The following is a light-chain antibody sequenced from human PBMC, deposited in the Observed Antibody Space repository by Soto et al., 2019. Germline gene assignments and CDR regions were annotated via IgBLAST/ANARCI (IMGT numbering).Light chain of an antibody. CDR3: QQCDSSPRT. J-gene: IGKJ1*01. CDR2: GAS. Sequence: EIERTTSPATLSAFPRDTATLSCRASQSVTSSYFAWYQQKPGRAPRLLIYGASSRATGIPARFSGSGSGTDFTLTISSLQPEDFARYYCQQCDSSPRTVGQGTKVDIK. V-gene: IGKV3-20*01. CDR1: QSVTSSY.